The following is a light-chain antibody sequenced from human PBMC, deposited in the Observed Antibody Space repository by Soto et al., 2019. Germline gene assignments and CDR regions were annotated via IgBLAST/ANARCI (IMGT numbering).Light chain of an antibody. V-gene: IGKV1-5*03. J-gene: IGKJ1*01. CDR2: KAS. Sequence: DIQMTQSPSTLSASIGDRVTITCRASQSIDSWLAWYQQKPGKAPKLLIYKASSLQTGVPSRFSGSGSGTEFTLTISSLQPDDFANYYCQHYNSYSRTFDQGTKVEVK. CDR3: QHYNSYSRT. CDR1: QSIDSW.